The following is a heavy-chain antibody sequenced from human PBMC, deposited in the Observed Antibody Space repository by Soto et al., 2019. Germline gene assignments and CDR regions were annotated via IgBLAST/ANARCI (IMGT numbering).Heavy chain of an antibody. CDR2: IYSGGST. CDR3: ARGGYCSGGSCSKQNWYFDL. CDR1: GFTVSSNY. V-gene: IGHV3-53*04. D-gene: IGHD2-15*01. Sequence: EVQLVESGGGLVQPGGSLRLSCAASGFTVSSNYMSWVRQAPGKGLEWVSVIYSGGSTYYADSVKGRFTISRHNSKNTLYLQMNSLRAEDTAVYYCARGGYCSGGSCSKQNWYFDLWGRGTLVTVSS. J-gene: IGHJ2*01.